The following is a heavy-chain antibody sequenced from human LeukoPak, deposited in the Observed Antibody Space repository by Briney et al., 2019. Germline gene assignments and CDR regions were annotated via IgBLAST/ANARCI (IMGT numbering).Heavy chain of an antibody. CDR2: IHPSGRA. Sequence: SETLSLTCTVSGVSMSDYFWTWVRQPAGKGLEWIGRIHPSGRANSNPSLRSRATMSVDTSKNQYSLSLRSVTAADTAIYYCARDDFYDGGGRNWFDLWGQGVRVTVSS. CDR1: GVSMSDYF. D-gene: IGHD3-22*01. J-gene: IGHJ5*01. V-gene: IGHV4-4*07. CDR3: ARDDFYDGGGRNWFDL.